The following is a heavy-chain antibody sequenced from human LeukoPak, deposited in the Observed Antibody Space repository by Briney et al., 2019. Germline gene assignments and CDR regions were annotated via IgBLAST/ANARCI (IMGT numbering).Heavy chain of an antibody. CDR1: GYSISSGYY. CDR3: ARDRPHDFWSGYSHTDENYNWFDP. V-gene: IGHV4-38-2*02. CDR2: IYHSGST. D-gene: IGHD3-3*01. J-gene: IGHJ5*02. Sequence: PSETLSLTCTVSGYSISSGYYWGWIRQPPGKGLEWIGSIYHSGSTYYNPSLKSRVTISVDTSKNQFSLKLSSVTAADTAVYYCARDRPHDFWSGYSHTDENYNWFDPWGQGTLVTVSS.